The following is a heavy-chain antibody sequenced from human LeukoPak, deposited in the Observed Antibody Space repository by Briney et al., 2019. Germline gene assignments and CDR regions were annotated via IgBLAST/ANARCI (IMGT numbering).Heavy chain of an antibody. CDR3: ARELNWNLDY. D-gene: IGHD1-1*01. V-gene: IGHV3-21*01. Sequence: GGSLRLSCAASGFTFSSYSMNWVRQAPGKGLEWVSSISTSGSYIYYADSVKGRFTISRDNAKNSLYLQMNSLRAEDTAVYYCARELNWNLDYWGQGTLVTVSS. CDR2: ISTSGSYI. CDR1: GFTFSSYS. J-gene: IGHJ4*02.